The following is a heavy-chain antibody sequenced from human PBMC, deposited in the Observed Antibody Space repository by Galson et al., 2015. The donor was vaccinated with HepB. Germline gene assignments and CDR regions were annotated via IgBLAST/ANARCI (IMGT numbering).Heavy chain of an antibody. Sequence: SLRLSCAGSGFIFSSHFMNWVRQAPGKGLEWVAYISATSRNIYYADSVKGRFSISRDNGKNSLYLQMNSLRAEDTAVYYCARVYDGDDAGEDYGMDVWGPGATVTVSS. D-gene: IGHD4-17*01. V-gene: IGHV3-21*01. J-gene: IGHJ6*02. CDR3: ARVYDGDDAGEDYGMDV. CDR2: ISATSRNI. CDR1: GFIFSSHF.